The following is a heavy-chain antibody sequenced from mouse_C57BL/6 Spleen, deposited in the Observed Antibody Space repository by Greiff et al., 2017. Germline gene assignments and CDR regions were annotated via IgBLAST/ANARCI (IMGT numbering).Heavy chain of an antibody. Sequence: QVQLQQPGTELVKPGASVKLSCKASGYTFTSYWMHWVKQRPGQGLEWIGNINPSNGGTNYNEKFKSKATLTVDKSSSTAYMQLSSLTSEDSAVYKCARWGYGNSLYYAMDYWGQGTSVTVAS. D-gene: IGHD1-1*01. J-gene: IGHJ4*01. V-gene: IGHV1-53*01. CDR1: GYTFTSYW. CDR2: INPSNGGT. CDR3: ARWGYGNSLYYAMDY.